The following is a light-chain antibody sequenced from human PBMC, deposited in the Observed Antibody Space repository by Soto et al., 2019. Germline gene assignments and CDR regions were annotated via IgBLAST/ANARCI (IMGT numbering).Light chain of an antibody. CDR2: DAS. J-gene: IGKJ2*01. V-gene: IGKV1-5*01. CDR1: QTTNTW. Sequence: DIQMTQFPSTLSASVGDRVTITCRASQTTNTWLAWYQQKPGTAPKLLIYDASSLEGGVPSRFSASGSGTEFTLTTGSLQPDDLATYYCQQYISYPYTFGQGPKVEIK. CDR3: QQYISYPYT.